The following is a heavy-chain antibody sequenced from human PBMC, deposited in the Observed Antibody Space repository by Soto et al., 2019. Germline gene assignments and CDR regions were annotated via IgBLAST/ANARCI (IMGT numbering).Heavy chain of an antibody. Sequence: TLSLTCTVSGGSISSYYWSWIRQPPGKGLEWIGYIYYSGSTNYNPSLKSRVTISVDTSKNQFSLKLSSVTAADTAVYYCASGGLNWFDPWGQGTLVTVSS. D-gene: IGHD3-16*01. CDR1: GGSISSYY. V-gene: IGHV4-59*08. CDR3: ASGGLNWFDP. J-gene: IGHJ5*02. CDR2: IYYSGST.